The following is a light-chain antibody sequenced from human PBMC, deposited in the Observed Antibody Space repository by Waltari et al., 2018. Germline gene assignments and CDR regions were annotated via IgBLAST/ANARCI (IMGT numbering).Light chain of an antibody. CDR1: QSISSY. Sequence: DIQMTQSPSSLSASLGERVTITCRASQSISSYLNWYQQKPGKAPHLLIYASSNLQTGVPSRFSGSGSGTDFTLAISSLQPEDFATYYCQQSYRTPHTFGQGTQLEIK. V-gene: IGKV1-39*01. CDR3: QQSYRTPHT. J-gene: IGKJ2*01. CDR2: ASS.